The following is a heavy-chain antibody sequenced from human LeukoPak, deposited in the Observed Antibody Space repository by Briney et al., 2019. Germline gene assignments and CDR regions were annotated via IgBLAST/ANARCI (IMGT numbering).Heavy chain of an antibody. CDR2: INHSGST. V-gene: IGHV4-34*01. Sequence: PSETLSLTCAVYGGSFSGYYWSWIRQPPGKGLEWIGEINHSGSTNYNPSLKSRVTISVDTSKNQFSLKLSSVTAADTAVYCCARVFQSRFDPWGQGTLVTVSS. CDR1: GGSFSGYY. J-gene: IGHJ5*02. CDR3: ARVFQSRFDP.